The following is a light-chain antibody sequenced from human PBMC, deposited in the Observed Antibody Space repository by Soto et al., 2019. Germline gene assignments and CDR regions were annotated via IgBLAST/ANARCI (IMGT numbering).Light chain of an antibody. J-gene: IGKJ1*01. CDR3: QQYNDYSAWT. Sequence: DIQMTQSPSTLSASVGDRVTITCRASQSISSWLAWYQQKPGKAPKLLIYDASSLESGVPSRFSGTESGTEFTLTISSLRPDDFATYYCQQYNDYSAWTFGQGTKVDI. V-gene: IGKV1-5*01. CDR1: QSISSW. CDR2: DAS.